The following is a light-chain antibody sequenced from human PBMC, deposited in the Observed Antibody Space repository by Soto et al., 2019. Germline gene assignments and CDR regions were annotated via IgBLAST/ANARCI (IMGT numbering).Light chain of an antibody. CDR1: SGHTYYT. Sequence: QSVLTQSPSASASLGAAVNLTCTLSSGHTYYTIAWHQQQPEKGPRYLMRLNSDGSHRKGDGIPDRFSGSSSGAERYLIISGLQSEDEADYYCQTWGSGIVVFGGGTKLTVL. CDR3: QTWGSGIVV. J-gene: IGLJ2*01. CDR2: LNSDGSH. V-gene: IGLV4-69*01.